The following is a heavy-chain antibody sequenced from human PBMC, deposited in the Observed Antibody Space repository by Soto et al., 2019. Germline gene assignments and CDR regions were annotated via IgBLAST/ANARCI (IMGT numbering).Heavy chain of an antibody. CDR1: GYTFTSYY. J-gene: IGHJ4*02. CDR2: INPSGGST. D-gene: IGHD7-27*01. V-gene: IGHV1-46*03. Sequence: QVQLVQSGAEVKKPGASVKISSKASGYTFTSYYIHWVRQAPGQGLEWMGTINPSGGSTTYPQRFQGRVTMTRDTSTNTVYMELSSLTSEDTAVYHCARAQAWGIHDYWGQGTLVTVSS. CDR3: ARAQAWGIHDY.